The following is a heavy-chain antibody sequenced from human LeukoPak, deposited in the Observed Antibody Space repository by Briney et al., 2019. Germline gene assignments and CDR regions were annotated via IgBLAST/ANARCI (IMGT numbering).Heavy chain of an antibody. CDR2: ISYDGSNK. CDR1: GFTFSSYG. J-gene: IGHJ3*02. Sequence: GGSLRLSCAASGFTFSSYGMHWVRQAPGNGLEWVAVISYDGSNKYYADSVKGRFTISRDNSKNTLYLQMNSLRAEDTAVYYCAKEIRDIVVVVAEAFDGFDIWGQGTMVTVSS. V-gene: IGHV3-30*18. D-gene: IGHD2-15*01. CDR3: AKEIRDIVVVVAEAFDGFDI.